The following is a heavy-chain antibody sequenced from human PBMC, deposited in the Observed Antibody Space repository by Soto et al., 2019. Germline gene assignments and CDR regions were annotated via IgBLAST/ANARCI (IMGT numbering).Heavy chain of an antibody. Sequence: SQTRSLTCAISGDSVSSNSAAWNWIRQSPSRGLEWLGRTYYRSKWYNDYAVSVKSRITIHPDTSKNQFSLQLNSVTPEDTAVYYCARDRHRSGYSYGPLYYYGMDVWGQGTTVTVSS. J-gene: IGHJ6*02. D-gene: IGHD5-18*01. CDR1: GDSVSSNSAA. CDR3: ARDRHRSGYSYGPLYYYGMDV. CDR2: TYYRSKWYN. V-gene: IGHV6-1*01.